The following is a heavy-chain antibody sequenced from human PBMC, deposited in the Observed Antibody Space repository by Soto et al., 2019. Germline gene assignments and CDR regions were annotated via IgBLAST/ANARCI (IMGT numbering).Heavy chain of an antibody. CDR3: ARERYYYDSSGYYQPYYYGMDV. D-gene: IGHD3-22*01. Sequence: ASVKVSCKASGYTFTGYYMHWVRQAPGQGLEWMGWINPNSGGTNYAQKFQGWVTMTRDTSISTAYMELSRLRSDDTAVYYCARERYYYDSSGYYQPYYYGMDVWGQGTTVTVSS. CDR1: GYTFTGYY. J-gene: IGHJ6*02. CDR2: INPNSGGT. V-gene: IGHV1-2*04.